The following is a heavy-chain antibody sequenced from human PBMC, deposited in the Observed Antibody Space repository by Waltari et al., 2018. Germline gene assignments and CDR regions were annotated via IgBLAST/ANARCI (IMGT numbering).Heavy chain of an antibody. V-gene: IGHV1-69*12. CDR1: GGTFSSYA. J-gene: IGHJ6*02. Sequence: QVQLVQSGAEVKKPGSSVKVSCKASGGTFSSYAISWVRQAPGKGLEWMGGIIPIFGTANYAQKFQGRVTITADESTSTAYMELSSLRSEDTAVYYCARDRDSSGYYYYYYGMDVWGQGTTVTVSS. D-gene: IGHD3-22*01. CDR3: ARDRDSSGYYYYYYGMDV. CDR2: IIPIFGTA.